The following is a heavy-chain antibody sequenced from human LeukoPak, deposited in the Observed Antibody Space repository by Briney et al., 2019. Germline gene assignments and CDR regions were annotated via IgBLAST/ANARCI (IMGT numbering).Heavy chain of an antibody. CDR3: ARENWDFDF. J-gene: IGHJ4*02. CDR1: GFTFSNYA. CDR2: IRFNGN. V-gene: IGHV3-30*02. Sequence: PGGSLRLSCAASGFTFSNYAIHWVRQAPGKGLEWVASIRFNGNFYADYVKGRFTISRDNSKSTVSLQMDTLRTEDTALYYCARENWDFDFWGQGTLFTVSS. D-gene: IGHD7-27*01.